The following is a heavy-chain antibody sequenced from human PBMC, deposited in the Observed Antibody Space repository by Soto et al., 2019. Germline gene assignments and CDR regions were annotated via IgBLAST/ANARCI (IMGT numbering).Heavy chain of an antibody. CDR1: GFTFSSYW. D-gene: IGHD3-3*01. CDR3: ARDLIFGVVTRWNYYYGMDV. V-gene: IGHV3-74*01. J-gene: IGHJ6*02. Sequence: PGGSLRLSCAASGFTFSSYWMHWVRQAPGKGLVWVSRINSDGSSTSYADSVKGRFTISRDNAKNTLYLQMNSLRAEDTAVYYCARDLIFGVVTRWNYYYGMDVWGQGTTVTVSS. CDR2: INSDGSST.